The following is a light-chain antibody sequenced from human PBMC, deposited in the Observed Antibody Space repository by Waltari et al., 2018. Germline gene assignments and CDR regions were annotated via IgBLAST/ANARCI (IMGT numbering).Light chain of an antibody. V-gene: IGKV3-15*01. CDR3: QQYNNWPPWT. Sequence: EIVMTQPPATLSVSPGERATPSGRASQSVSSNLAWYQQKPGQAPRLLIYGASTRATGIPARFSGSGSGTEFTLTISSLQSEDFAVYYCQQYNNWPPWTFGQGTKVEIK. CDR1: QSVSSN. J-gene: IGKJ1*01. CDR2: GAS.